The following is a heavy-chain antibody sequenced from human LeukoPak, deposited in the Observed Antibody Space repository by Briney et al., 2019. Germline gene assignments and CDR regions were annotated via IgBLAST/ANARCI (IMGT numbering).Heavy chain of an antibody. CDR3: ASMLTAYYYYYMDV. CDR1: GFTFSSYW. CDR2: IKQDGSEK. V-gene: IGHV3-7*01. Sequence: GGSLRLSCAASGFTFSSYWMSWVRQAPGKGLEWVANIKQDGSEKYYVDSVKGRFTISRDNAKNSLYLQMNSLRAEDTAVYYCASMLTAYYYYYMDVWGKGTTVTVPS. D-gene: IGHD4/OR15-4a*01. J-gene: IGHJ6*03.